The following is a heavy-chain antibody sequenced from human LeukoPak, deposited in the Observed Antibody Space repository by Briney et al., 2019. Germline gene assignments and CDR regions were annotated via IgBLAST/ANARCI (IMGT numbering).Heavy chain of an antibody. CDR3: ARGYCRGTSCNRYTFDM. Sequence: SETLSLTCSVSGGSIGGHYWNWIRQAPGKGLEWIGHIFTSGSPNYSPSLKSRVTFSRGTARSQIYLRMTSVTAADTAVYYCARGYCRGTSCNRYTFDMWGQGTMVTVSS. V-gene: IGHV4-4*07. D-gene: IGHD2-2*01. CDR2: IFTSGSP. J-gene: IGHJ3*02. CDR1: GGSIGGHY.